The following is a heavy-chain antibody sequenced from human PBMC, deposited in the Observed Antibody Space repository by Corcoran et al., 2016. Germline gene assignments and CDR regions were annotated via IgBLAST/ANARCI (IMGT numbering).Heavy chain of an antibody. V-gene: IGHV1-18*01. CDR2: ISAYNGNT. J-gene: IGHJ6*02. D-gene: IGHD6-19*01. Sequence: QVQLVQSGAEVKKPGASVKVSCKASGYTFTSYGISWVRQASGQGLEWMGWISAYNGNTNYAQKLQGRVTMTTDTSTSTAYMELRSLRSDDTAVYYCARDSSGWSYYYYGMDVWGQGTTVTVSS. CDR3: ARDSSGWSYYYYGMDV. CDR1: GYTFTSYG.